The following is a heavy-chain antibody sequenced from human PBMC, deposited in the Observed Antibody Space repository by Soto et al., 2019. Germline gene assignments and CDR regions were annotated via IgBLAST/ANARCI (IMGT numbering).Heavy chain of an antibody. V-gene: IGHV3-30*18. CDR1: GFTFRSYG. CDR3: AKIGQINDCGGDCYVLDY. Sequence: QVQLVESGGGVVQPGRSLRLSCAASGFTFRSYGMHWVRQAPGKGLEWVAVISYDGRNKYYADSVRGRFTISRDNSKNTLYLQMNSLRAEDTAVYYCAKIGQINDCGGDCYVLDYWGQGTLVTVSS. J-gene: IGHJ4*02. D-gene: IGHD2-21*02. CDR2: ISYDGRNK.